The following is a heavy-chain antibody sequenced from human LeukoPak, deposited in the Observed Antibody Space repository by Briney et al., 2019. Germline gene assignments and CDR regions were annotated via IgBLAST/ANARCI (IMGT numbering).Heavy chain of an antibody. CDR2: INTDNANR. D-gene: IGHD2/OR15-2a*01. CDR3: ARDKALTTSYGMDV. Sequence: WINTDNANRKYAQKFQGRVTITSDTSANTVNMELTSLRSEDTAVYFCARDKALTTSYGMDVWGQGTTVTVSS. J-gene: IGHJ6*02. V-gene: IGHV1-3*04.